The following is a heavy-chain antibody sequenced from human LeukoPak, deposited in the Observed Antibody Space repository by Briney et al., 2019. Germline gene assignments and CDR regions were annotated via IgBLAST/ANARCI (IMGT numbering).Heavy chain of an antibody. CDR1: GFTFSDYY. CDR3: ANELPLLWFGELLYEVGAFDY. Sequence: PGGSLRLFCAAFGFTFSDYYMSWIRHAPGKELEWVSCISSSGSSISYADSVKGRFTISRDNSKNTLYLQMNSLRAEDTAVYYCANELPLLWFGELLYEVGAFDYWGQRTPVTVSS. J-gene: IGHJ4*02. D-gene: IGHD3-10*01. CDR2: ISSSGSSI. V-gene: IGHV3-11*04.